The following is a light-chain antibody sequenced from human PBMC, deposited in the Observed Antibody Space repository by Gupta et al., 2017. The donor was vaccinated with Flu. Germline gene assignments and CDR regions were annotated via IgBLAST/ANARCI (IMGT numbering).Light chain of an antibody. Sequence: EIAMPQSPGTLSMSPGERATLSCRASQSVSSSYLAWFQQKPGQAPRLLIYGASSRATGIPDRFSGSGSGTDFTLTISSPEPEDFAVYYCQHYGSSPTFGGGTKVEIK. CDR1: QSVSSSY. CDR2: GAS. CDR3: QHYGSSPT. J-gene: IGKJ4*01. V-gene: IGKV3-20*01.